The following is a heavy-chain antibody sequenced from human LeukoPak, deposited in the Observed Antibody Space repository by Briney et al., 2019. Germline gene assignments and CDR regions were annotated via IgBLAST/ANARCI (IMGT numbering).Heavy chain of an antibody. CDR2: INHSGST. CDR3: ARQDMVGARYFDY. D-gene: IGHD1-26*01. V-gene: IGHV4-39*01. Sequence: SETLSLTCTVSGGSTSSTIYYWSWIRQPPGKGLEWIGEINHSGSTNYNPSLKSRVTISVDTSKNQFSLKLSSVTAADTAVYYCARQDMVGARYFDYWGQGTLVTVSS. CDR1: GGSTSSTIYY. J-gene: IGHJ4*02.